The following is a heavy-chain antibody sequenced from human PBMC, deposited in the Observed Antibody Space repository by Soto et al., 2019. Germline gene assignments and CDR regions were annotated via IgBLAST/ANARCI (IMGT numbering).Heavy chain of an antibody. CDR3: ATLASYGNYRFNY. CDR1: GFTFSDYY. J-gene: IGHJ4*02. D-gene: IGHD4-17*01. Sequence: QVQLVESGGGLVKPGGSLRLSCAASGFTFSDYYMSWIRQAPGKGLEWVSYISNSGGSTNYADSVKGRFTVSRENSKNSLYLQMNNLRADDTAVYYCATLASYGNYRFNYWGQGALVTVSS. CDR2: ISNSGGST. V-gene: IGHV3-11*06.